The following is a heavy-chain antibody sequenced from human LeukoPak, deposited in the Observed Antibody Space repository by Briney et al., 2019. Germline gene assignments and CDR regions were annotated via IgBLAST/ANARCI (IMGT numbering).Heavy chain of an antibody. J-gene: IGHJ6*02. Sequence: SETLSLTCAVYVGSFSGYYWSWIRQRPGKGLEWIGEINHSGSTNYLPSLKSRVTISLDTSKTQFSLKLTSVTAADTAVYFCATISFDSLFARYYYGMDVWGQGTPVTVSS. V-gene: IGHV4-34*01. D-gene: IGHD3-9*01. CDR3: ATISFDSLFARYYYGMDV. CDR1: VGSFSGYY. CDR2: INHSGST.